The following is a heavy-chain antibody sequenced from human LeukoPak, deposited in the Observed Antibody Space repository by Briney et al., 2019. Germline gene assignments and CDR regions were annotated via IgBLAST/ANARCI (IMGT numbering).Heavy chain of an antibody. Sequence: GASVKVSCKASGGTFSSYAISWVRQAPGQGLEWMGGIIPIFGTANYAKKFQGRVTITADESTSTAYMELSSLRSEDTAVYYCARDLGYCTNGVCYPRHFDYWGQGTLVTVSS. CDR2: IIPIFGTA. CDR1: GGTFSSYA. D-gene: IGHD2-8*01. J-gene: IGHJ4*02. CDR3: ARDLGYCTNGVCYPRHFDY. V-gene: IGHV1-69*13.